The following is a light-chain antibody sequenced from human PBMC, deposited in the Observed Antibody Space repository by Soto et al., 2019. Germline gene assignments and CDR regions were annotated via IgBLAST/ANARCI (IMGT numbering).Light chain of an antibody. Sequence: IQMTQSPSSLSASVGDRGTITCRASQSISTYLNWYRQKPGKAPELLIFLASTLQSGVPSRFIGNGSGTDFSLSISSLQPEDFATYYCQQSYSNLVTFGGGTKVQI. J-gene: IGKJ4*01. V-gene: IGKV1-39*01. CDR1: QSISTY. CDR3: QQSYSNLVT. CDR2: LAS.